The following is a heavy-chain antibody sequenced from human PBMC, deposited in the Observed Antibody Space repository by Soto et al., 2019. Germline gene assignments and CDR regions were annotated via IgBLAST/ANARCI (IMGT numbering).Heavy chain of an antibody. CDR1: GGSVSNNRAT. CDR2: TYYRSKWDY. D-gene: IGHD2-8*01. Sequence: PSQALSLTGAISGGSVSNNRATWDWIRKSPSRGLEWLGRTYYRSKWDYDYAVSVKGRININPDTSNNQVSLHLYSVTPDDTAVYYCARLIGNSWLDSWGQGTLVTVSS. J-gene: IGHJ5*01. V-gene: IGHV6-1*01. CDR3: ARLIGNSWLDS.